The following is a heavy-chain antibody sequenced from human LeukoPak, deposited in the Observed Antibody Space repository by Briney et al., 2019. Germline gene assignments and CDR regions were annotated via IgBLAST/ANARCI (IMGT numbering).Heavy chain of an antibody. CDR3: AKGGENSYSSSSRHFGY. CDR1: GFTFSSYA. D-gene: IGHD6-6*01. V-gene: IGHV3-30*04. Sequence: PGGSLRLSCAASGFTFSSYAMHWVRQAPGKGLEWVAVISYDGSNKYYADSVKGRFTISRDNSKNTLYLQMNSLRAEDTAVYYCAKGGENSYSSSSRHFGYWGQGTLVTVSS. CDR2: ISYDGSNK. J-gene: IGHJ4*02.